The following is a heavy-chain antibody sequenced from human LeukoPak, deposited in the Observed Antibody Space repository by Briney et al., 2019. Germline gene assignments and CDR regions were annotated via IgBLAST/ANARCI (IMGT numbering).Heavy chain of an antibody. Sequence: GGSLRLSCAASGFTFSSYSMNWVRQAPGKGLEWVSYISSSSSTIYYADSVKGRFTISRDNAKNSLYLQMNSLRAEDTAVYYCASIRYNWSFGYWGQGTLVTVSS. J-gene: IGHJ4*02. V-gene: IGHV3-48*01. CDR2: ISSSSSTI. CDR3: ASIRYNWSFGY. CDR1: GFTFSSYS. D-gene: IGHD1-20*01.